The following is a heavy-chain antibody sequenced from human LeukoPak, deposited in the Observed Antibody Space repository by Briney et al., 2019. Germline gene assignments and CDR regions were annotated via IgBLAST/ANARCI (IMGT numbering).Heavy chain of an antibody. V-gene: IGHV1-8*01. CDR1: GYTFTSCD. Sequence: ASVKVSCKASGYTFTSCDINWVRQATGQGLEWMGWMNPNSGNTGYAQKFQGRVTMTKNTSITTAYMELSSLRSEDTAVYYCARALSWTTTSYYYMDVWGKGTTVTVSS. CDR3: ARALSWTTTSYYYMDV. J-gene: IGHJ6*03. CDR2: MNPNSGNT. D-gene: IGHD1-26*01.